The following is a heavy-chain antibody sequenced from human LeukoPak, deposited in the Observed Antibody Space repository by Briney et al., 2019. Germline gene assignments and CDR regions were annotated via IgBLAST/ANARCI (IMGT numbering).Heavy chain of an antibody. J-gene: IGHJ3*02. CDR1: GFTFSSYA. CDR2: ISGSGGST. V-gene: IGHV3-23*01. CDR3: ANLDYCDYSYDAFDI. D-gene: IGHD4-17*01. Sequence: GGSLRLSCAASGFTFSSYAMSWVRQAPGKGLEWVSAISGSGGSTYYADSVKGRFTISRDNSKNTLYLQMNSLRADDTAVYYCANLDYCDYSYDAFDIWGQGTMVTVSS.